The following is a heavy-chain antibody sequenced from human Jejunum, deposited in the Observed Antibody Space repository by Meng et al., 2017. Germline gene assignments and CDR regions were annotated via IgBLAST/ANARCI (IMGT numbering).Heavy chain of an antibody. J-gene: IGHJ6*02. V-gene: IGHV1-2*02. D-gene: IGHD2-2*01. CDR1: GYTFTGYY. Sequence: ASVKVSCKASGYTFTGYYVHWVRQAPGQGLEWLGWINPNNGDTKYGQNFQGRVNMTGDTSISTVYMELSRLTSGDTAIYFCAGGVPSGMPQIQYRYYYTMDVWGQGTTVTVSS. CDR2: INPNNGDT. CDR3: AGGVPSGMPQIQYRYYYTMDV.